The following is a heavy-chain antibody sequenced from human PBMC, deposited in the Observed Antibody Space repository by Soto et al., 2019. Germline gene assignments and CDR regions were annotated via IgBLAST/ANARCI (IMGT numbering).Heavy chain of an antibody. V-gene: IGHV1-46*01. J-gene: IGHJ4*02. Sequence: QVQLVQSGAEVKKPGASVKVSCKASGDTFTDYYIHWVRQAPGQGLEWMGTVNPSGGHTTYAQHFLGRMTMARDTSTSTLYMELTSLTSEDTAVYYCARGGHVVVVTAALDYWGQGTLVTVSS. D-gene: IGHD2-21*02. CDR2: VNPSGGHT. CDR1: GDTFTDYY. CDR3: ARGGHVVVVTAALDY.